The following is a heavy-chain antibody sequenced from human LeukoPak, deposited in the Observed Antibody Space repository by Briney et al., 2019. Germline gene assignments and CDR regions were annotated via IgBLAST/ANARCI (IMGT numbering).Heavy chain of an antibody. Sequence: GASVKVSCKASGYTFTDYYLPWVRQASGQGLEWMGWIHPNSGATAYAQKFQGRGSMTRDTSINTVFMELSRLTFDDTAVYYCSREDFWGQGTLVTVSS. CDR1: GYTFTDYY. J-gene: IGHJ4*02. V-gene: IGHV1-2*02. CDR3: SREDF. CDR2: IHPNSGAT.